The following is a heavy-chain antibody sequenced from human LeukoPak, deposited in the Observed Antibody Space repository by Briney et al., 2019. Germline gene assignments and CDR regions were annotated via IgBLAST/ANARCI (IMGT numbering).Heavy chain of an antibody. CDR3: AKDSHVVAATPYYFDD. J-gene: IGHJ4*02. CDR2: ISGSGGSS. V-gene: IGHV3-23*01. Sequence: GRSLRLSCAASGFSFSTYAMNWVRQAPGKGLEWVSSISGSGGSSFYADSVKGRFTISRDNSKNTLYLQMNSLRAEDTAVYYCAKDSHVVAATPYYFDDWGQGTLVTVSS. D-gene: IGHD2-15*01. CDR1: GFSFSTYA.